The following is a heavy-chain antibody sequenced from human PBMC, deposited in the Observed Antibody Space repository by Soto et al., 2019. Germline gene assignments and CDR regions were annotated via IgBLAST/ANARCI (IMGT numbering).Heavy chain of an antibody. CDR2: INPSGGST. V-gene: IGHV1-46*03. D-gene: IGHD3-3*01. J-gene: IGHJ3*02. CDR1: GYTFTSYY. Sequence: ASVKVSCKASGYTFTSYYIHWVRQAPGQGLEWMGIINPSGGSTSYAQKFQGRVTMTRDTSTSTVYMELSSLRSEDTAVYYCARVRGFPDFWSGYYQTHDAFDIWGQGTMVTVSS. CDR3: ARVRGFPDFWSGYYQTHDAFDI.